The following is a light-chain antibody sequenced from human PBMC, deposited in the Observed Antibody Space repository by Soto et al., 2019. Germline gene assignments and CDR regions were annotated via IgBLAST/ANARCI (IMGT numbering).Light chain of an antibody. V-gene: IGLV2-8*01. CDR2: EVT. Sequence: QSALTQPPSASGSPGQSVTIPCTGTSSDVGGYDHVSWYQQHPGKAPKLMIYEVTRRPAGVPDRFSGSKSGNTASLTVSGLQAEDEADYYCSSYTTSSTQVFGTGTKVTVL. J-gene: IGLJ1*01. CDR3: SSYTTSSTQV. CDR1: SSDVGGYDH.